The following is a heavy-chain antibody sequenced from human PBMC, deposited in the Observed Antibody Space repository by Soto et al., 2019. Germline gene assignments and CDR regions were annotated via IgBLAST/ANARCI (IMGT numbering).Heavy chain of an antibody. CDR3: ARIRDYAEYFQH. J-gene: IGHJ1*01. Sequence: GASVKVSCKASGGTFSSYAISWVRQAPGQGLEWMGGIIPIFGTANYAQKFQGRVTITADESTSTAYMELSSLRSEDTAVYYCARIRDYAEYFQHWGQGTLVTVSS. CDR1: GGTFSSYA. V-gene: IGHV1-69*13. CDR2: IIPIFGTA. D-gene: IGHD4-17*01.